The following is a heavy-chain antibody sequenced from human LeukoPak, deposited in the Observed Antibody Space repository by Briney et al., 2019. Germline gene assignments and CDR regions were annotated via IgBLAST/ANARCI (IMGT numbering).Heavy chain of an antibody. D-gene: IGHD1-1*01. CDR2: IYYSGST. CDR1: GGSISSYY. CDR3: ARAKLRNWFDP. J-gene: IGHJ5*02. V-gene: IGHV4-59*01. Sequence: SETLSLTCTVSGGSISSYYWSWIRQPPGKGLECIGYIYYSGSTNYNPSLKSRVTMSVDTSKNQFSLSLSSVTAADTAVYYCARAKLRNWFDPWGQGTLVTVSS.